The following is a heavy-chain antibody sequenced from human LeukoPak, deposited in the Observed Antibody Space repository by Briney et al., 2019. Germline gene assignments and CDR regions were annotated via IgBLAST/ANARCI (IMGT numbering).Heavy chain of an antibody. CDR2: ISWNSGSI. J-gene: IGHJ6*02. Sequence: GGSLRLSCAASGFTFDDYAMHWVRQAPGKGLEWVPGISWNSGSIGYADSVKGRFTISRDNAKNSLYLQMNSLRAEDTALYYCAKDMATRGRTGMDVWGQGTTVTVSS. D-gene: IGHD1-26*01. CDR1: GFTFDDYA. V-gene: IGHV3-9*01. CDR3: AKDMATRGRTGMDV.